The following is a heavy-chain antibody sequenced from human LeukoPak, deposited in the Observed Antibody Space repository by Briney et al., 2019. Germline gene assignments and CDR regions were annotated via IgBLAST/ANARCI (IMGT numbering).Heavy chain of an antibody. CDR3: ARAPITIVRGVSSYYFDY. Sequence: SETLSLTCTVSGYSISSGYYWGWIRQPPGKGLEWIGSIYHSGSTYYNPSLKSRVTISVDTSKNQFSLKLSSVTAADTAVYYCARAPITIVRGVSSYYFDYWGQGTLVTVSS. D-gene: IGHD3-10*01. V-gene: IGHV4-38-2*02. J-gene: IGHJ4*02. CDR2: IYHSGST. CDR1: GYSISSGYY.